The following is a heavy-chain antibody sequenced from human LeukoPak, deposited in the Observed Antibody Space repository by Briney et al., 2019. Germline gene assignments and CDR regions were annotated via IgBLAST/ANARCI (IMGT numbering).Heavy chain of an antibody. V-gene: IGHV3-20*04. CDR1: GFTFSSYS. D-gene: IGHD3-10*01. CDR3: ARESNYYGSGSSDY. CDR2: INWNGGST. Sequence: PGGSLRLSCAASGFTFSSYSMNWVRQAPGKGLEWVSGINWNGGSTGYADSVKGRFTISRDNAKNSLYLQMNSLGAEDTALYYCARESNYYGSGSSDYWGQGTLVTVSS. J-gene: IGHJ4*02.